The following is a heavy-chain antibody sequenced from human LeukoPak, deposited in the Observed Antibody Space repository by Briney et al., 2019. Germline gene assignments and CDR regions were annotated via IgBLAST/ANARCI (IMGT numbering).Heavy chain of an antibody. CDR3: AREVVRGVIITPRYYMDV. V-gene: IGHV1-2*02. CDR2: INPNSGGT. CDR1: GYTFTGYY. D-gene: IGHD3-10*01. J-gene: IGHJ6*03. Sequence: ASVKVSCKASGYTFTGYYMHWVRQAPGQGLEWMGWINPNSGGTNYAQKFQGRVTMTRDTSISTAYMELSRLRSDDTAVYYCAREVVRGVIITPRYYMDVWGKGTTVTISS.